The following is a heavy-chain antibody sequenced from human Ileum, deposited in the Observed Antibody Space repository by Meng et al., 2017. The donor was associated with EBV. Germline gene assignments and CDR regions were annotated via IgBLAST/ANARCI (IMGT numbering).Heavy chain of an antibody. CDR3: AIYAVGGSGQGY. J-gene: IGHJ4*02. CDR1: GVSISSGVYH. Sequence: ELPGSGPGLVKPSQTLSLTCAGSGVSISSGVYHWSWIRQPPGKGLEWIGCSGGTYYNPSLKSRLTISVDTSKNQFSLKLDSATAADTAVYYCAIYAVGGSGQGYWGQGTLVTVSS. D-gene: IGHD1-26*01. V-gene: IGHV4-30-4*01. CDR2: CSGGT.